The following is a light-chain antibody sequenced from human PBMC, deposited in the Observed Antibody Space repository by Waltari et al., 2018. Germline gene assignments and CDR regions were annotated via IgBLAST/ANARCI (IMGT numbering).Light chain of an antibody. V-gene: IGKV1-39*01. Sequence: DIQMTQSPYTLSASVRDRVTITCRASQSICTYLNWYQQKPGKAPRLLIFAATSLQSGVPSRFSGSGSGTEFTLTINNLQPEDFATYYCQQGYSSPPYTFGQGTKLLI. CDR2: AAT. J-gene: IGKJ2*01. CDR1: QSICTY. CDR3: QQGYSSPPYT.